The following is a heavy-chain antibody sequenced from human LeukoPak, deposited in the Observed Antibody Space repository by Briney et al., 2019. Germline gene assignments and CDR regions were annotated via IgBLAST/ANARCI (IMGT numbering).Heavy chain of an antibody. V-gene: IGHV5-10-1*01. D-gene: IGHD6-13*01. Sequence: GESLRISCKGSGYSFTSYWISWVRQMPGKSVEWMGRIDPSDSYTNYSPAFQGHVTISADKSISTAYLQWSSLKASDTAMYYCARTYSSSWYWFDPWGQGTLVTVSS. CDR2: IDPSDSYT. J-gene: IGHJ5*02. CDR1: GYSFTSYW. CDR3: ARTYSSSWYWFDP.